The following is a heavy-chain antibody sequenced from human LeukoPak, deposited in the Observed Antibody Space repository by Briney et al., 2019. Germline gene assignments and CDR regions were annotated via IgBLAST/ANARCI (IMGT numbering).Heavy chain of an antibody. CDR1: GGSISSSTYY. D-gene: IGHD2-2*01. J-gene: IGHJ5*01. CDR2: IYYSGST. CDR3: ASSPRLTTSWFLFDS. V-gene: IGHV4-39*02. Sequence: SETLSLTCTLTGGSISSSTYYGSWIRHPPAKGLEWIGSIYYSGSTYYNPSLKSRVTISVDTSKNRFSLKLSSVTAADTAVYYCASSPRLTTSWFLFDSWGHGTLVTVSS.